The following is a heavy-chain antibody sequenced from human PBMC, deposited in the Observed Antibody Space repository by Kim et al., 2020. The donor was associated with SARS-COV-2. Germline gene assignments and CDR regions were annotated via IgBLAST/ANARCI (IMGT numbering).Heavy chain of an antibody. V-gene: IGHV1-69*13. D-gene: IGHD3-3*01. Sequence: SVKVSCKASGGTFSSYAISWVRQAPGQGLEWMGGIIPIFGTANYAQKFQGRVTITADESTSTAYMELSSLRSEDTAVYYCARDLRFLEWLSHIYYYYGMDVWGQGTTVTVSS. CDR2: IIPIFGTA. CDR1: GGTFSSYA. CDR3: ARDLRFLEWLSHIYYYYGMDV. J-gene: IGHJ6*02.